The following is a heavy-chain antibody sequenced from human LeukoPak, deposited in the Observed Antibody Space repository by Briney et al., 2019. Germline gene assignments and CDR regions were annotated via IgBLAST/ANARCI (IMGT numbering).Heavy chain of an antibody. CDR3: ARDVHGDYGSGWFDP. V-gene: IGHV1-69*05. Sequence: GASVKVSCKTSGGTSNNSAISWVRQAPGQGLEWLGGIMPLFGTAGYAQKFHGRVTITKDESTRTVYLELTSLTSDDTAVYYCARDVHGDYGSGWFDPWGQGTLVSVSS. CDR1: GGTSNNSA. J-gene: IGHJ5*02. D-gene: IGHD4-17*01. CDR2: IMPLFGTA.